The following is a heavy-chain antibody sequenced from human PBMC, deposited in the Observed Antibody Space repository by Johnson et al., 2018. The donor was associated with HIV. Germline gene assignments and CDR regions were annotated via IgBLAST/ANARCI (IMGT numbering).Heavy chain of an antibody. CDR1: GFTFDDYA. Sequence: VQVVESGGGLVQPGRSLRLSCAASGFTFDDYAMHWVRQAPGKGLEWVSGISWNSGSIGYADSVKGRFPISRDNAKNSLYLQMNSLIAEDTAVYYCAKDVGNYWPNAFYVWGQGTMLTVSS. CDR2: ISWNSGSI. D-gene: IGHD3-22*01. V-gene: IGHV3-9*01. J-gene: IGHJ3*01. CDR3: AKDVGNYWPNAFYV.